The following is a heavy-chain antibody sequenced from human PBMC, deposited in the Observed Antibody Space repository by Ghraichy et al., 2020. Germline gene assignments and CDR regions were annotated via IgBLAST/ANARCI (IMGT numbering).Heavy chain of an antibody. J-gene: IGHJ4*02. CDR1: GYTFSAYH. CDR3: ARDDSTAAGSYFDY. Sequence: ASVKVSCKASGYTFSAYHTHWVRQAPGQGLEWMGWIHPNSGGTKYAQKFQGRVTMTRDTSISTAFMELRGLASDDTAVYYCARDDSTAAGSYFDYWGQGTLVTVSS. D-gene: IGHD6-13*01. CDR2: IHPNSGGT. V-gene: IGHV1-2*02.